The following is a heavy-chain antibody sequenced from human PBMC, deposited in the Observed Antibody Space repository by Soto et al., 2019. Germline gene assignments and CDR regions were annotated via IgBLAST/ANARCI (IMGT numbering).Heavy chain of an antibody. Sequence: ASVKVSCKASGGTFSSYAISWVRQAPGQGLEWMGGIIPIFGTANYAQKFQGRVTITADESTSTAYMELSSLRSEDTAVYYCARHKATCSGGNCRSYNYFDPWGQGTLVTVSS. D-gene: IGHD2-15*01. CDR2: IIPIFGTA. J-gene: IGHJ5*02. V-gene: IGHV1-69*13. CDR1: GGTFSSYA. CDR3: ARHKATCSGGNCRSYNYFDP.